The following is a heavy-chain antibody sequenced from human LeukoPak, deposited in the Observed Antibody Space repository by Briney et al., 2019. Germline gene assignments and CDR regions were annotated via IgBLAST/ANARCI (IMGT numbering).Heavy chain of an antibody. Sequence: GASVTVSCKASGYTFTGYYMHWVRQAPGQGLEWMGWINPNSGGTNYAQKFQGRVTMTRDTSISTAYMELSRLRSDDTAVYYCARESWTTKRITIFGVDPNWFDPWGQGTLVTVSS. J-gene: IGHJ5*02. CDR3: ARESWTTKRITIFGVDPNWFDP. V-gene: IGHV1-2*02. CDR1: GYTFTGYY. D-gene: IGHD3-3*01. CDR2: INPNSGGT.